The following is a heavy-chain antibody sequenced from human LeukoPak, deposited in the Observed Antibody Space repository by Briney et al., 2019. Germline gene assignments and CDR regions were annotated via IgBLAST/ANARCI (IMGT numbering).Heavy chain of an antibody. CDR1: GFTFSSYW. J-gene: IGHJ4*02. CDR3: AKDQASSWYYKDY. D-gene: IGHD6-13*01. Sequence: GGSLRLSCAASGFTFSSYWMSWVRQAPGKGLEWVANIKQDGSEKYYVDSVKGRFTISRDNSKNTLYLQMNSLRAEDTAVYYCAKDQASSWYYKDYWGQGTLVTVSS. CDR2: IKQDGSEK. V-gene: IGHV3-7*01.